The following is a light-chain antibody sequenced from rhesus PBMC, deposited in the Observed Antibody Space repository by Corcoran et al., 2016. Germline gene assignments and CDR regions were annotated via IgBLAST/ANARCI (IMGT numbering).Light chain of an antibody. V-gene: IGLV2-38*01. CDR2: DVS. J-gene: IGLJ1*01. Sequence: QSALTQPPSVSKSLGQSVTISCTGTSSDIGGYNGVSWYQQHSGTAPRLLIYDVSKRPSGVSDRFSGSKSGNTASLTISGVEAGDEADYYCQVWDSSSDHYIFGAGTRLTVL. CDR3: QVWDSSSDHYI. CDR1: SSDIGGYNG.